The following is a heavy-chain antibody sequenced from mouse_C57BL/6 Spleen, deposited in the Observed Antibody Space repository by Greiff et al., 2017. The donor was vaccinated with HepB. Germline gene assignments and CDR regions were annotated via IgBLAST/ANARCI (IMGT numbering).Heavy chain of an antibody. CDR3: ARVGYYGAAMDY. D-gene: IGHD1-1*02. J-gene: IGHJ4*01. Sequence: VQLQQSGPELVKPGASVKISCKASGYAFSSSWMHWVKQSHGKSLEWIGYINPNNGGTSYNQKFKGKATLTVNKSSSTAYMELRSLTSEDSAVYYCARVGYYGAAMDYWGQGTSVTVSS. V-gene: IGHV1-22*01. CDR1: GYAFSSSW. CDR2: INPNNGGT.